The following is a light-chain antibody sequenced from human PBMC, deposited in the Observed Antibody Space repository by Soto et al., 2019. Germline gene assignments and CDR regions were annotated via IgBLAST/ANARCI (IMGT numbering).Light chain of an antibody. CDR1: SIDVGGYNY. CDR3: SSYTSSRTRV. Sequence: QSALTQPASLSGSPGQSITISCTGTSIDVGGYNYVSWYQQHPGKAPKLMIYYVSNRPSGVSNRFSGSKSGNTASLTISGLQAEDEADYYCSSYTSSRTRVFGTGTKLTVL. CDR2: YVS. V-gene: IGLV2-14*01. J-gene: IGLJ1*01.